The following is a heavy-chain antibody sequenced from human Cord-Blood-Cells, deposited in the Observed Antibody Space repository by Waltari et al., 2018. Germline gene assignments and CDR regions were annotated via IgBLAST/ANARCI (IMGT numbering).Heavy chain of an antibody. Sequence: QVQLVQSGAEVKKPGASVKVSCKASGYTFTGYYMHWVRQAPGQGLEWMGWINPNSGGTNYAQKFQGRVTMTRDTSISTAYMELSRLRSDDTAMYYCARDPFTMVRGVIIDYWGQGTLVTVSS. D-gene: IGHD3-10*01. J-gene: IGHJ4*02. V-gene: IGHV1-2*02. CDR1: GYTFTGYY. CDR2: INPNSGGT. CDR3: ARDPFTMVRGVIIDY.